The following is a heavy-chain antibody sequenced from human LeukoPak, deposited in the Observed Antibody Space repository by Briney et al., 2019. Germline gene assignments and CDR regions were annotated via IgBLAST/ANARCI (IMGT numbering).Heavy chain of an antibody. CDR1: GFDFTAYG. CDR3: ARHFQSAWFGF. V-gene: IGHV5-51*01. J-gene: IGHJ4*02. Sequence: GESQKISCKCSGFDFTAYGIAWVRQMPGKGLEWMGNIYPGGSNGRYSPSFQGQVTMSADKSITTVYLQWSSLKASDTAMYYCARHFQSAWFGFWGQGSLVTVSS. CDR2: IYPGGSNG.